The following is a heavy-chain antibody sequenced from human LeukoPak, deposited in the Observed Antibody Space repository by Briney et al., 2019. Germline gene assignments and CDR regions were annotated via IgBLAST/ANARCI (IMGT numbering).Heavy chain of an antibody. D-gene: IGHD3-16*01. CDR3: ARENTWGRPGGGPEH. CDR2: ISAYNGNT. Sequence: ASVKVSCKASGYTFTSYGISWVRQAPGQGLEWMGWISAYNGNTNYAQKLQGRVTMTTDTSTSTAYMELRSLRSDDTAVYYCARENTWGRPGGGPEHWGPGTLGPVPS. J-gene: IGHJ4*02. CDR1: GYTFTSYG. V-gene: IGHV1-18*01.